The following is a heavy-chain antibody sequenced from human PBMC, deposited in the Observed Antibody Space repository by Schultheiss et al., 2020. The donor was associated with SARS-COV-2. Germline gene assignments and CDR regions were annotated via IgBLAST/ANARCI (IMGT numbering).Heavy chain of an antibody. CDR2: ISYDGSNK. D-gene: IGHD3-10*01. Sequence: GGSLRLSCAASGFTFSSYGMHWVRQAPGKGLEWVAVISYDGSNKYYADSVKGRFTISRDNSKNTLYLQMGSLRAEDMAVYYCARGIRGPDYWGQGTLVTVSS. V-gene: IGHV3-30*03. J-gene: IGHJ4*02. CDR3: ARGIRGPDY. CDR1: GFTFSSYG.